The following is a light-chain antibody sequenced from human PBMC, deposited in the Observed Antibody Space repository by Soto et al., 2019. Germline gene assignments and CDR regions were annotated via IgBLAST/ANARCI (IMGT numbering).Light chain of an antibody. CDR1: SSDVGGYTL. Sequence: HSALTQPASVSGSPGQSITISCTGTSSDVGGYTLVSWFQQHPGKAPKLMIYEGSKRPSGVSHRFSGSKSGNTASLTISGLQAEDEADYYCCSYAGSSTFPWVFGGGTKLTVL. J-gene: IGLJ3*02. V-gene: IGLV2-23*03. CDR2: EGS. CDR3: CSYAGSSTFPWV.